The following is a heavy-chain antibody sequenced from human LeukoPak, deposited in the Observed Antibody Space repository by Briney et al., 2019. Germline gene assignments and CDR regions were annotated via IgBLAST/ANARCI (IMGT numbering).Heavy chain of an antibody. J-gene: IGHJ4*02. CDR2: INHSGST. V-gene: IGHV4-34*01. Sequence: PPETPSVTSAVHGGSPSGFYSSWIRQRPRKRLEWRWGINHSGSTNYNPTLRSRVTISVETSKNQFSLKLSSVTAADTAVYYCARSYYDSSGYYYVNDYWGQGTLVSVSS. D-gene: IGHD3-22*01. CDR1: GGSPSGFY. CDR3: ARSYYDSSGYYYVNDY.